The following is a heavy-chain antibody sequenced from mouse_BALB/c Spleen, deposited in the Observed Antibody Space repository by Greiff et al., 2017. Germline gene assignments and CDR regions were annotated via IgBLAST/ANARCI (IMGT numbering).Heavy chain of an antibody. Sequence: EVQLQQSGPELVKPGASVKISCKASGYTFTDYNMHWVKQSHGKSLEWIGYIYPYNGGTGYNQKFKSKATLTVDNSSSTAYMELRSLTSEDSAVYYCAKYGNPGAMDYWGQGTSITVSS. CDR2: IYPYNGGT. CDR1: GYTFTDYN. V-gene: IGHV1S29*02. D-gene: IGHD2-10*02. CDR3: AKYGNPGAMDY. J-gene: IGHJ4*01.